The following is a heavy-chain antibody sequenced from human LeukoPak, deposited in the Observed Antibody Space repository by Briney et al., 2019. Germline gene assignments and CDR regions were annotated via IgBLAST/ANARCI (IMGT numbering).Heavy chain of an antibody. J-gene: IGHJ4*02. V-gene: IGHV3-21*05. Sequence: GGSLRLSCAASGFTFSSYEMNWVRQAPGKGLEWVSYVSGSSSYIDYADSVRGRFTISRDNAKNSVYLQMNSLRAEDTAVYYCARGHSSGYYLKYWGQGTLVTVSS. CDR1: GFTFSSYE. CDR3: ARGHSSGYYLKY. D-gene: IGHD3-22*01. CDR2: VSGSSSYI.